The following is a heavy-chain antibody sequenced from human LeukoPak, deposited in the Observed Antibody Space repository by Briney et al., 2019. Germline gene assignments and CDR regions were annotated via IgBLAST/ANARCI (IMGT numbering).Heavy chain of an antibody. CDR3: ARSPDIAAAGPYYYYGMDV. V-gene: IGHV3-48*03. CDR1: GFTFSSYE. D-gene: IGHD6-13*01. Sequence: PGGSLRLSCAASGFTFSSYEMNWVRQAPGKGLEWLSYISSSGSTIYYADSVKGRFTISRDNAKSSLYLQMNTLRAEDTAVYYCARSPDIAAAGPYYYYGMDVWGQGTTVTVSS. J-gene: IGHJ6*02. CDR2: ISSSGSTI.